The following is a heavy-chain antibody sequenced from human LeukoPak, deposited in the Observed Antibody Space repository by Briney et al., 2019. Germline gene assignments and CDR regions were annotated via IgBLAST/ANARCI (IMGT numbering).Heavy chain of an antibody. J-gene: IGHJ4*02. CDR2: INHSGST. V-gene: IGHV4-34*01. Sequence: PSETLSLTCAVYGGSFSGYYWSWIRQPPGKGLEWIGEINHSGSTNYNPSLKSRVTISVDTSKNQFSLKLSSVTAADTAVYYCARGGPNSSGWRIDYWGQGTLVTVSS. CDR1: GGSFSGYY. CDR3: ARGGPNSSGWRIDY. D-gene: IGHD6-19*01.